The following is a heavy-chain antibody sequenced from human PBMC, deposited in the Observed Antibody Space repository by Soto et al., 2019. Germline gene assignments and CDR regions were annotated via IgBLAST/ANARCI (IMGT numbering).Heavy chain of an antibody. CDR2: INPNGGST. CDR1: GDTFTSYY. D-gene: IGHD3-3*01. J-gene: IGHJ4*02. V-gene: IGHV1-46*01. Sequence: QVRLVQSGAEVKAPGASVKVSCKAPGDTFTSYYMHWVRQAPGHGLEWMGVINPNGGSTRFAQKFQGRVTMTRDTSTSTVYMELRGLTSEDTAVYYCARLRVDIWSASFFDYWGQGTLVTVSS. CDR3: ARLRVDIWSASFFDY.